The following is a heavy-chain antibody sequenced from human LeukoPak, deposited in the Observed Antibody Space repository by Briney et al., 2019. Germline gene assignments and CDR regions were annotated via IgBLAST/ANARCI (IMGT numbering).Heavy chain of an antibody. CDR2: IYYSGST. Sequence: SETLSLTCTVSGGSISSSSYYWGWIRQPPGKGLEWIGSIYYSGSTYYNPSLKSRVTISVDTSKNQFSLKLSSVTAADTAVYYCARAERGYSLLFDYWGQGTLVTVSS. CDR3: ARAERGYSLLFDY. V-gene: IGHV4-39*07. D-gene: IGHD5-18*01. J-gene: IGHJ4*02. CDR1: GGSISSSSYY.